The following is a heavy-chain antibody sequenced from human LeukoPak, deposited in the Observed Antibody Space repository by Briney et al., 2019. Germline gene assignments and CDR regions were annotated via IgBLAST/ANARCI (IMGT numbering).Heavy chain of an antibody. V-gene: IGHV3-23*01. Sequence: GGSLRLSCAASGFTFSSYAMSWVRQAPGKGLEWVSAISGSAGVTYYADSVKGRFTISRDNSKNTLYLQMNSLRAEDTAVYYCAKWGDYDVLTGYYVSDYWGQGTLVTVSS. J-gene: IGHJ4*02. D-gene: IGHD3-9*01. CDR3: AKWGDYDVLTGYYVSDY. CDR2: ISGSAGVT. CDR1: GFTFSSYA.